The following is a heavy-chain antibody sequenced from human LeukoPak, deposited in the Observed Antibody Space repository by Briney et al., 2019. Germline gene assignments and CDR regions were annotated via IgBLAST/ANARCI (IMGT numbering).Heavy chain of an antibody. J-gene: IGHJ6*02. CDR3: ARDASDYYYGMDV. CDR1: GYSISSGYY. Sequence: PSETLSLTCTVSGYSISSGYYWGWIRQPPGKGLEWIGYIYYSGSTNYNPSLKSRVTISVDTSKNQFSLKLSSVTAADTAVYYCARDASDYYYGMDVWGQGTTVTVSS. V-gene: IGHV4-61*01. D-gene: IGHD3-10*01. CDR2: IYYSGST.